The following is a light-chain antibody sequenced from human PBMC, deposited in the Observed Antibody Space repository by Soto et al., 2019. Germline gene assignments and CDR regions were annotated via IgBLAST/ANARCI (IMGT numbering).Light chain of an antibody. Sequence: DIQMTQSPSSLSASVGDRVTITCRASQGISNYLAWYQQKPGRVPKLLIYAASTLQSGVPSRFSGSGSGTEFTLAISSLQPEDVATYYCQKYNSAPLTFGQGTRLEIK. CDR3: QKYNSAPLT. CDR1: QGISNY. J-gene: IGKJ5*01. V-gene: IGKV1-27*01. CDR2: AAS.